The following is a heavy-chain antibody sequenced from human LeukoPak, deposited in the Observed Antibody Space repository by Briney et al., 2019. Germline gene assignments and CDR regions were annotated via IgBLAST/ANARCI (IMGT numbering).Heavy chain of an antibody. J-gene: IGHJ4*02. CDR2: ISDSGSNT. V-gene: IGHV3-23*01. Sequence: SLRXSCAASXXTXXNXXMSWARXAPGKGLXXVXAISDSGSNTYYVDSVKGRFTIARDNSKDTLYLQLNSLRAGDTAVYYCLAEALGHSYGQWWGQGTLVTVSS. D-gene: IGHD5-18*01. CDR1: XXTXXNXX. CDR3: LAEALGHSYGQW.